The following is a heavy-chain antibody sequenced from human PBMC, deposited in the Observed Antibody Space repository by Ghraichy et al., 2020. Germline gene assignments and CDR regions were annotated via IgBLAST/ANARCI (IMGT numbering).Heavy chain of an antibody. CDR1: GGSISSSSYY. CDR2: IYYSGST. D-gene: IGHD6-13*01. CDR3: ARRGYSSSAYED. Sequence: SETLSLTCTVSGGSISSSSYYWGWIRQPLGKGLEWIGSIYYSGSTYYNPSLKSRVTISVDTSKNQFSLKLSSVTAADTAVYYCARRGYSSSAYEDWGQGTLVTVSS. V-gene: IGHV4-39*01. J-gene: IGHJ4*02.